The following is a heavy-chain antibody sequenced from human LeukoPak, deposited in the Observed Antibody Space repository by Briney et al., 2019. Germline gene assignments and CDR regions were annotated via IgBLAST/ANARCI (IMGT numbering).Heavy chain of an antibody. Sequence: GGSLRLSCAASGFTFSSYGMHWVRQAPGKGLEWVAVISYDGSNKYYADSVKGRFTISRDNSKNTLYLQMNSLRAEDTAVYYCAKSRFVAAVPNWFDPWGQGTLVTVSS. CDR1: GFTFSSYG. CDR3: AKSRFVAAVPNWFDP. J-gene: IGHJ5*02. D-gene: IGHD6-13*01. CDR2: ISYDGSNK. V-gene: IGHV3-30*18.